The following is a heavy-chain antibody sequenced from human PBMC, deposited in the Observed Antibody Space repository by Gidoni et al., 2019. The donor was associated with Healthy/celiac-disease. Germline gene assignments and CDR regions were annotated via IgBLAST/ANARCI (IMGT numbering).Heavy chain of an antibody. CDR2: INTNTGNP. CDR3: ARERRVVGATDYYYGMDV. D-gene: IGHD1-26*01. V-gene: IGHV7-4-1*02. J-gene: IGHJ6*02. Sequence: QVQLVQSGSELKTPGASVKVSCKASGYTFTRYAMNWLRQAPGQGPEWMGWINTNTGNPTYAKGFTGRFVFSLDTSVSTAYLQISSLKAEDTAVYYCARERRVVGATDYYYGMDVWGQGTTVTVSS. CDR1: GYTFTRYA.